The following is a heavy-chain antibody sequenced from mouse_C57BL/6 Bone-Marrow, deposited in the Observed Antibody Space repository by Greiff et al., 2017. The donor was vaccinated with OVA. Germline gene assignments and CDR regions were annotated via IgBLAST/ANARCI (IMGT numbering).Heavy chain of an antibody. CDR2: ISSDGSN. Sequence: EVQLQESGPGLVQPSQSLSLTCSVTGYSITSGYFWYWLRPFPGNQLEWVGFISSDGSNKYNPSLKNRISITRATSTNQFFLKLNSVTTEDTATYYCARGWGNGFAYWGQGTLVTVSA. V-gene: IGHV3-6*01. CDR1: GYSITSGYF. J-gene: IGHJ3*01. CDR3: ARGWGNGFAY.